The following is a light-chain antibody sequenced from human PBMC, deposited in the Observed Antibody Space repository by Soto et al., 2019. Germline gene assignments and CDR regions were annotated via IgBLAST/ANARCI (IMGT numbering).Light chain of an antibody. Sequence: IQFTQSPSSLSASLGDRVIITCRASQGVSSYLALYQQKPGKAPKLLIYAASTLQSGVPSRFSGSGSGTDFTLTISSLQPEDFATYYCQQLNSYPTFGQGTRLEIK. V-gene: IGKV1-9*01. CDR2: AAS. J-gene: IGKJ5*01. CDR3: QQLNSYPT. CDR1: QGVSSY.